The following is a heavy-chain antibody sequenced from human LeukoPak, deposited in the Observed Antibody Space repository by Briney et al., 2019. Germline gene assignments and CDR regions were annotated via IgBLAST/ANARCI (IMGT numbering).Heavy chain of an antibody. CDR3: ARDDYGGLDY. V-gene: IGHV3-9*01. Sequence: GGSLRLSCAASGFTFDDYAMHWVRQAPGKGLEWVPGISWNSDNIGYADSVKGRFTISRDNARNSLYLQMNSLRAEDTAVYYCARDDYGGLDYWGQGTLVTVSS. CDR2: ISWNSDNI. J-gene: IGHJ4*02. D-gene: IGHD4-23*01. CDR1: GFTFDDYA.